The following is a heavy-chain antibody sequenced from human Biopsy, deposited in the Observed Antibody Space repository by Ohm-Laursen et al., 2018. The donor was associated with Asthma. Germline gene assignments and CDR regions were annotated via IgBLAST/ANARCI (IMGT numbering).Heavy chain of an antibody. V-gene: IGHV1-18*01. D-gene: IGHD3-10*01. Sequence: GSSVKPSRKASGYTFNSAGITWARQAPGQGLEWMGWISVYNGNTKVAQKLQDRVTMITDTSTSTAYMELRSLRSDDTAVYFCARAVDYSHYYGIDVWGQGTTVTVS. CDR2: ISVYNGNT. CDR3: ARAVDYSHYYGIDV. CDR1: GYTFNSAG. J-gene: IGHJ6*02.